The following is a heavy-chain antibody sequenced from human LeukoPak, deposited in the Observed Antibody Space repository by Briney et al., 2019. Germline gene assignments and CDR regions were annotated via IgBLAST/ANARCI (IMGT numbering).Heavy chain of an antibody. J-gene: IGHJ5*02. D-gene: IGHD3-3*02. V-gene: IGHV3-23*01. CDR3: AKATSPVISRNLFDR. CDR2: ISGSGTNT. CDR1: GFTFSAYA. Sequence: GGSLRLSCAASGFTFSAYAMSWDRQAPGKGLEWVSAISGSGTNTYYADSVKGRLTISRANSKNTLYVQMNSLRAEDTAVYYCAKATSPVISRNLFDRWGQGTLVTVSS.